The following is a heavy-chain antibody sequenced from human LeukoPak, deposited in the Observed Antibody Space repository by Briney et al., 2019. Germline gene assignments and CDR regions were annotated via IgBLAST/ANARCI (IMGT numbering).Heavy chain of an antibody. CDR1: GFSFTSSS. V-gene: IGHV3-21*01. Sequence: GGSLRLSCVDSGFSFTSSSMNWVRQAPGKGLEWVSSISSSSRYIYYADSVKGRFTISRDNSKRSLYLQMNSLRVEDTAVYYCARDLSPRYSSYWADAFDTWGQGTMVTVSS. CDR2: ISSSSRYI. D-gene: IGHD6-19*01. J-gene: IGHJ3*02. CDR3: ARDLSPRYSSYWADAFDT.